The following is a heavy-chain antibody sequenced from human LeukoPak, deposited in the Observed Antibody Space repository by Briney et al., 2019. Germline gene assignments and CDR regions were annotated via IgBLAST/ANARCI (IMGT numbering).Heavy chain of an antibody. J-gene: IGHJ6*03. CDR3: AKDNGYYYYYMDV. CDR2: ISWSSDRI. CDR1: RFIFDDYA. Sequence: SGGSLRLSCAASRFIFDDYAMHWVRQAPGKGLEWVSGISWSSDRIGYADSVKGRFTISRDNAKKSLYLQMNSLRTEDTALYYCAKDNGYYYYYMDVWGKGTTVTVSS. V-gene: IGHV3-9*01.